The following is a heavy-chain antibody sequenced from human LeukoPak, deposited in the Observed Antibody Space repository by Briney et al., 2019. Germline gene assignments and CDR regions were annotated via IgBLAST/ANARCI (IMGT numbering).Heavy chain of an antibody. D-gene: IGHD2-2*01. CDR1: GFTFDDYA. CDR2: ISWDGGST. V-gene: IGHV3-43D*03. CDR3: AKGACSSTSCSNPYYYYMDV. J-gene: IGHJ6*03. Sequence: PGGSLRLSCAASGFTFDDYAMHWVRQAPGKGLEWVSLISWDGGSTYYADSVKGRFTISRDNSKNSLYLQMNSLRAEDTALYYCAKGACSSTSCSNPYYYYMDVWGKGTTVSVSS.